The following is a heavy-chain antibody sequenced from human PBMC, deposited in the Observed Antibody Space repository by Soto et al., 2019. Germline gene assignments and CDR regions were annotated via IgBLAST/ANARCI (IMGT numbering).Heavy chain of an antibody. CDR2: ISYDGSNK. CDR1: GFTFSSYA. CDR3: ARDNTDSYYYDSSGLLDY. J-gene: IGHJ4*02. D-gene: IGHD3-22*01. Sequence: PGGSLRLSCAASGFTFSSYAMHWVRQAPGKGLEWVAVISYDGSNKYYADSVKGRFTISRDNSKNTLYLQMNSLRVEDTAVYYCARDNTDSYYYDSSGLLDYWGQGTLVTVSS. V-gene: IGHV3-30-3*01.